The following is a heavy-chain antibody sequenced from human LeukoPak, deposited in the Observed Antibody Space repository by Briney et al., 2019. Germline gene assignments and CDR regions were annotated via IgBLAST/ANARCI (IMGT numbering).Heavy chain of an antibody. J-gene: IGHJ6*03. CDR1: GFTFSSYA. Sequence: LPGVSLRLSCAASGFTFSSYAMSWVRQAPGKGLEWVSAISGSGGSTYYADSVKGRFTTSRDNSKNTLYLQMNSLRAEDTAVYYCAKISYDYIWGSYRYMDVWGKGTTVTVSS. CDR3: AKISYDYIWGSYRYMDV. D-gene: IGHD3-16*01. V-gene: IGHV3-23*01. CDR2: ISGSGGST.